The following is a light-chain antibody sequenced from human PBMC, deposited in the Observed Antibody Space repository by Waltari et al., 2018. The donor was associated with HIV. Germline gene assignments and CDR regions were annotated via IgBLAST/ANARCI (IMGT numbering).Light chain of an antibody. CDR3: VLYMGSGISV. CDR2: STN. J-gene: IGLJ3*02. Sequence: QTVVTQEPSFSVSPGGPVTPTCGLSPGSVSTSSYHSWYPQTPGQAPRTLIYSTNTRSSGVPDRFSGSILGNKAALTITGAQADDESDYYCVLYMGSGISVFGGGTKLTVL. CDR1: PGSVSTSSY. V-gene: IGLV8-61*01.